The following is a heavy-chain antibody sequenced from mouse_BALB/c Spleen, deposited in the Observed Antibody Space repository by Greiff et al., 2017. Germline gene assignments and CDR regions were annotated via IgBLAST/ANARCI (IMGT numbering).Heavy chain of an antibody. CDR2: ISSGSSTI. CDR3: ARKLETYAMDY. D-gene: IGHD4-1*01. Sequence: EVMLVESGGGLVQPGGSRKLSCAASGFTFSSFGMHWVRQAPEKGLEWVAYISSGSSTIYYADTVKGRFTISRDNPKNTLFLQMTSLRSEDTAMYYGARKLETYAMDYWGQGTSVTVSS. CDR1: GFTFSSFG. J-gene: IGHJ4*01. V-gene: IGHV5-17*02.